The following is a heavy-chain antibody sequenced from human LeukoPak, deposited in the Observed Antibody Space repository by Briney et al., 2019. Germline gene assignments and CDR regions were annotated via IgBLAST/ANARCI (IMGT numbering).Heavy chain of an antibody. V-gene: IGHV1-2*02. Sequence: GASVKVSCKAPGYTFISYYMHWVRQAPGQGLEWMGWINPNSGGTNYAQKFQGRVTMTRDTSISTAYMELSRLRSDDTAVYYCARGWDIVVVPAGYWGQGTLVTVSS. CDR3: ARGWDIVVVPAGY. J-gene: IGHJ4*02. CDR1: GYTFISYY. D-gene: IGHD2-2*01. CDR2: INPNSGGT.